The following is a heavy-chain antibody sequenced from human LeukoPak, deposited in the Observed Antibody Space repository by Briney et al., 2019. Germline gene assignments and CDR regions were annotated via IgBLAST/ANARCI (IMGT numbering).Heavy chain of an antibody. CDR1: GGSISSYY. D-gene: IGHD2-15*01. J-gene: IGHJ4*02. CDR3: ARGYCSGGSCYPASSFDY. Sequence: SETLSLTCSVSGGSISSYYWSWIRQPPGKGLEWIGYIYYSRTTNCNPSLKSRVTISVDTSKNQFSLKLTSVTAADTAVYYCARGYCSGGSCYPASSFDYWGQGTLVTVSS. CDR2: IYYSRTT. V-gene: IGHV4-59*01.